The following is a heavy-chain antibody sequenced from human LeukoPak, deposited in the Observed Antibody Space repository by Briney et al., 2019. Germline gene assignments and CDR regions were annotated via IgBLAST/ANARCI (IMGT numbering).Heavy chain of an antibody. Sequence: SVKVSCTASGGTFSSYAISWVRQAPGQGLEWLGGIIPMFATAKYAQKLQGRVTITTDESTSTAYMELSSLRSQDTAVYYCAGVSPDPNDFYYWGQGTLVTVSS. J-gene: IGHJ4*02. CDR3: AGVSPDPNDFYY. CDR2: IIPMFATA. V-gene: IGHV1-69*05. D-gene: IGHD2-8*01. CDR1: GGTFSSYA.